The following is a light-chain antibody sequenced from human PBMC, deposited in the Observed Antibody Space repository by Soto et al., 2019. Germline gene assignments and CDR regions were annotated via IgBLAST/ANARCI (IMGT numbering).Light chain of an antibody. V-gene: IGKV3D-20*02. Sequence: EIVLTQSPGTLSLPPGERATLSCRASQSVSSSYLAWYQQKPGQAPRLLIYGASTRATGIPARFSGSGSGTEFTLTISSLQSEDFAVYYCQQRSNWPSITFGQGTRLEIK. J-gene: IGKJ5*01. CDR3: QQRSNWPSIT. CDR1: QSVSSSY. CDR2: GAS.